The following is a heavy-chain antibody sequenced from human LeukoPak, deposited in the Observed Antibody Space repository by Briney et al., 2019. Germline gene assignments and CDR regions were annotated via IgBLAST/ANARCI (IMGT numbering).Heavy chain of an antibody. CDR3: ARGPGSPYYYDSSGYFDY. V-gene: IGHV4-59*01. CDR2: IYYSGST. J-gene: IGHJ4*02. D-gene: IGHD3-22*01. Sequence: PSETLSLTCTVSGGSISSYYWSWIRQPPGKGLEWSGYIYYSGSTNYNPSLKSRVTISVDPSKNQFSLKLSSVTAADTAVYYCARGPGSPYYYDSSGYFDYWGQGTLVTVSS. CDR1: GGSISSYY.